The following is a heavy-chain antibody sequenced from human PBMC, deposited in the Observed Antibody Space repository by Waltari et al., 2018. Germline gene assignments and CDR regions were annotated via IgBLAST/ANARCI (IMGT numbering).Heavy chain of an antibody. V-gene: IGHV4-39*07. CDR2: IYYSGST. J-gene: IGHJ5*02. D-gene: IGHD6-6*01. CDR1: GGSISSSSYY. Sequence: QLQLQESGPGLVKPSETLSLTCTVSGGSISSSSYYWGWIRQPPGKGLEWIGSIYYSGSTYYNPSLKSRVTISVDTSKNQFSLKLSSVTAADTAVYYCARHGRAARRGGDCDPWGQGTLVTVSS. CDR3: ARHGRAARRGGDCDP.